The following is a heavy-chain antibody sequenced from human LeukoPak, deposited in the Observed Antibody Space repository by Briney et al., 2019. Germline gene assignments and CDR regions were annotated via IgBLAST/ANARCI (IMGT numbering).Heavy chain of an antibody. Sequence: ASVKVSCKASGYTFTSYGISWLRQAPGQGLEWMGWMNPNSGNTGYAQKFQGRVTMTRNTSISTAYMELSSLRSEDAAVYYCARGYCSSTSCPNYYYYYMDVWGKGTTVTVSS. CDR1: GYTFTSYG. J-gene: IGHJ6*03. CDR2: MNPNSGNT. D-gene: IGHD2-2*01. V-gene: IGHV1-8*02. CDR3: ARGYCSSTSCPNYYYYYMDV.